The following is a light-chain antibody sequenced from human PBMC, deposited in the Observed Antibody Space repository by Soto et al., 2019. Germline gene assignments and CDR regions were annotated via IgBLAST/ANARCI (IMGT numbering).Light chain of an antibody. CDR1: QSIISW. CDR2: DAS. CDR3: QQYNSYSPT. V-gene: IGKV1-5*01. Sequence: DIQMTQSPSTLSASVGDRVTITCRASQSIISWLACYKPKPGKSPKLLIYDASTLESGVPARFSGSGSGTECTLHISSLQPDDFATYYCQQYNSYSPTFGQGTKVEIK. J-gene: IGKJ1*01.